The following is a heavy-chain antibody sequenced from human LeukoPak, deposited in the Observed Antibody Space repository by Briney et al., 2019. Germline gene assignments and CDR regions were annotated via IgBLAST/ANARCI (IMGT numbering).Heavy chain of an antibody. D-gene: IGHD5-18*01. V-gene: IGHV3-48*01. CDR1: GFTFSSYS. CDR2: ISSSSSTI. Sequence: PGGSLRLSCAASGFTFSSYSMNWVRQPPGKGLEWVSYISSSSSTIYYADSVKGRFTISRDNAKNSLYLQMNSLRAEDTAVYYCARAYSGYTYGYHYWGQGTLVTVSS. CDR3: ARAYSGYTYGYHY. J-gene: IGHJ4*02.